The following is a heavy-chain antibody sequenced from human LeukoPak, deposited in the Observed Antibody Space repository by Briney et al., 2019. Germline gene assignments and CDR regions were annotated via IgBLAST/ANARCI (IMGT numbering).Heavy chain of an antibody. D-gene: IGHD1-14*01. Sequence: PGGSLRLSCAASGFTFSSYGMSWVRQAPGKGLEWVSAVSGSGDSTYYTDSVKGRFTISRDNSKNTLYLQMNSLGAEDTAVYYCAKDRTGTRAFDYWGQGTLVTVSS. J-gene: IGHJ4*02. V-gene: IGHV3-23*01. CDR3: AKDRTGTRAFDY. CDR2: VSGSGDST. CDR1: GFTFSSYG.